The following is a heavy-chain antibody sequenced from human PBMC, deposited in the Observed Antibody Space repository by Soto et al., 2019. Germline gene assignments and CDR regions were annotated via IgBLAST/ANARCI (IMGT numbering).Heavy chain of an antibody. CDR3: AKDTYSSSWYF. CDR2: ISNRGSDT. D-gene: IGHD6-13*01. Sequence: GGSLRLSCAGSGFTFINYAMTWVRQAPGKGLEWVSSISNRGSDTYYVDSVKGRFTISRDNSKNTLYLQMDSLRAEDTAVYYCAKDTYSSSWYFWGQGTLVTVSS. CDR1: GFTFINYA. J-gene: IGHJ4*02. V-gene: IGHV3-23*01.